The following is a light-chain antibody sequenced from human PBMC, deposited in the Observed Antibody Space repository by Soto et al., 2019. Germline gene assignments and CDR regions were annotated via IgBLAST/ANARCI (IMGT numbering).Light chain of an antibody. CDR3: SSYTSSSTRV. CDR1: SSDVGGYNY. J-gene: IGLJ3*02. CDR2: EVS. Sequence: QSALTQPASVSGSPGQSITISCTGTSSDVGGYNYVSWYQQHPGKAPKLMIYEVSNRPSGVSNRFSGSKSGNTASLTISGLQAEDEADYSCSSYTSSSTRVFGVGTKLTVL. V-gene: IGLV2-14*01.